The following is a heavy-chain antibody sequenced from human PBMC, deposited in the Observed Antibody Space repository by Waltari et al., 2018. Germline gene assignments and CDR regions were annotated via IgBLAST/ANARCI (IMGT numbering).Heavy chain of an antibody. Sequence: QLQLQESGPGLVKPSETLSLTCTVSGCSISRSRSYWGWIRQPPGKGLEWIGSIYYSGSTYYNPSLKSRVTISVDTSKNQFSLKLSSVTAADTAVYYCARHPAMTIMLWYFDLWGRGTLVTVSS. D-gene: IGHD2-8*01. CDR1: GCSISRSRSY. J-gene: IGHJ2*01. CDR2: IYYSGST. V-gene: IGHV4-39*01. CDR3: ARHPAMTIMLWYFDL.